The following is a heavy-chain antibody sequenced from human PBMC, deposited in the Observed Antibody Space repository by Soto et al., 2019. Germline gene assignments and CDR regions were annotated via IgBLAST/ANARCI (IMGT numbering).Heavy chain of an antibody. V-gene: IGHV3-30*18. CDR3: AKDAGYSGRRDDY. CDR2: ISYDGSNK. D-gene: IGHD5-12*01. J-gene: IGHJ4*02. Sequence: QVQLVESGGGVVQPGRSLRLSCAASGFTFSSYGMHWVRQAPGKGLEWVAVISYDGSNKYYADSVKGRFTISRDNSKNTLYLQMNSLRAEDTAVYYCAKDAGYSGRRDDYWGQGTLVTVSS. CDR1: GFTFSSYG.